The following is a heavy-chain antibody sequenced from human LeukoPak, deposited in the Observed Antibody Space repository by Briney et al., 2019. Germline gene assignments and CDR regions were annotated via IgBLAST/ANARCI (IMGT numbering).Heavy chain of an antibody. V-gene: IGHV1-69*13. J-gene: IGHJ6*02. Sequence: ASVKVSCKASGGTFSSYVISWVRQAPGQGLGWMGGIIPIFGTPNYAQKFQGRVTITADESTSTAYMELSSLRSEDTAVYYCARDPKNYYDSSGTSYYYYGMDVWGQGTTVTVSS. CDR1: GGTFSSYV. D-gene: IGHD3-22*01. CDR3: ARDPKNYYDSSGTSYYYYGMDV. CDR2: IIPIFGTP.